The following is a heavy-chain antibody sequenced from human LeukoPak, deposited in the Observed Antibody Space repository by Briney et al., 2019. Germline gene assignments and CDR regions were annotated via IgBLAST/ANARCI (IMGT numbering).Heavy chain of an antibody. D-gene: IGHD6-13*01. J-gene: IGHJ4*02. CDR3: ARLLYSSSWPEY. Sequence: GESLKISCKGSGYSFTSYWIGLVRPMPGKGLEWMGIIYPGDSDTRYSPSFQGQVTNSADKSISTAYRQWSSLKASDTAMYYCARLLYSSSWPEYWGQGTLVTVSS. V-gene: IGHV5-51*01. CDR2: IYPGDSDT. CDR1: GYSFTSYW.